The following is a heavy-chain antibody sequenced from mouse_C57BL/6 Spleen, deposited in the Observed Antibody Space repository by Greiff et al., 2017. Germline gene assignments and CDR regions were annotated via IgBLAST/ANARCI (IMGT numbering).Heavy chain of an antibody. V-gene: IGHV14-3*01. CDR3: AREGGNGYYFDY. CDR2: IDPANGDT. D-gene: IGHD2-1*01. Sequence: VQLQQSVAELVRPGASVKLSCTASGFNIKNTYMHWVKQRPEQGLEWIGRIDPANGDTTSAPKFQGKATLTADTSSKTAYLQRSSVTSEETAIYYCAREGGNGYYFDYWGQGTTLTVSS. J-gene: IGHJ2*01. CDR1: GFNIKNTY.